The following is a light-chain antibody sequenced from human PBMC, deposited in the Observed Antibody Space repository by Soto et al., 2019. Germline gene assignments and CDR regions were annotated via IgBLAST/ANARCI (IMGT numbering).Light chain of an antibody. Sequence: QSAPTQPASVSGSPGQSITISCTGTSSDVGGYNYVSWYQQHPGKAPKLMIYEVSNRPSGVSNRFSASKSGNTASLTISGLQAEDEADYYCSSYSISSALVVFGGGTKVTVL. V-gene: IGLV2-14*01. CDR2: EVS. CDR3: SSYSISSALVV. CDR1: SSDVGGYNY. J-gene: IGLJ2*01.